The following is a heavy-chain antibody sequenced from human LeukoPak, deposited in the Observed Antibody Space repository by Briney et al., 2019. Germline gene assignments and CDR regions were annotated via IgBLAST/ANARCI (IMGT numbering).Heavy chain of an antibody. CDR1: GDIFSSKSAA. CDR3: ARSSGYFDY. J-gene: IGHJ4*02. D-gene: IGHD1-26*01. V-gene: IGHV6-1*01. CDR2: TYYRSNLYN. Sequence: SQTLSLTCAVSGDIFSSKSAAWHWSRQSRARGLEWLARTYYRSNLYNEYAVSVKSRITINPDTSKNQFSLQLNSVTPEDTAVYYCARSSGYFDYWGQGTLVSVSS.